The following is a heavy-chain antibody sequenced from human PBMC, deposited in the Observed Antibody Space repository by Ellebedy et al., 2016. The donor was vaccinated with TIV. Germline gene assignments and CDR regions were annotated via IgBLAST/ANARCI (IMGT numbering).Heavy chain of an antibody. CDR1: GASVSSYY. V-gene: IGHV4-59*08. J-gene: IGHJ5*02. CDR3: ARHRPGFDP. CDR2: IHYSGSR. Sequence: GSLRLXCIVSGASVSSYYWSWIRQTPGKGLEWIGFIHYSGSRNYNPSLKSRVTISIDTSKNQFFLKLTSVTAANTAMYYCARHRPGFDPWGQGSLFTVSS.